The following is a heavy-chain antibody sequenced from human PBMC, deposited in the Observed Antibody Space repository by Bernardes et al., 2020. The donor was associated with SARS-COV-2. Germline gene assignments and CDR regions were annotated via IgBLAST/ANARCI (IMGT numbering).Heavy chain of an antibody. CDR2: IYYSGTT. V-gene: IGHV4-39*01. CDR1: GGSIRSSSYY. D-gene: IGHD2-2*01. CDR3: ARSYCTSIRCDWRAGYYAMDV. Sequence: SETLSLTCTVSGGSIRSSSYYWGWIRQPPGTGLEWIASIYYSGTTYYKPSLKSRVTISLDTSKNQFSLKLMSVTATDTAVYYCARSYCTSIRCDWRAGYYAMDVWGQGTTVTVSS. J-gene: IGHJ6*02.